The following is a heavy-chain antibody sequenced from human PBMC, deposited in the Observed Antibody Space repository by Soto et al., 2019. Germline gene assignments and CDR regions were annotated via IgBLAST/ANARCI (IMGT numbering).Heavy chain of an antibody. CDR3: ARIDVQGGGSPPTYYYYGMDV. D-gene: IGHD2-15*01. CDR2: IYSGGST. V-gene: IGHV3-66*01. J-gene: IGHJ6*02. CDR1: GFTFSSYS. Sequence: PGGSLRLSCAASGFTFSSYSMNWVRQAPGKGLEWVSVIYSGGSTYYADSVKGRFTISRDNSKNTLYLQMNSLRAEDTAVYYCARIDVQGGGSPPTYYYYGMDVWGQGTTVTVAS.